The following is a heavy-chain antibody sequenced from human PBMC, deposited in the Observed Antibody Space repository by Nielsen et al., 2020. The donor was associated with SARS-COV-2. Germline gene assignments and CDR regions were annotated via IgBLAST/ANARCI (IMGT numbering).Heavy chain of an antibody. V-gene: IGHV3-48*01. CDR1: GFTFNTYG. D-gene: IGHD2-2*01. Sequence: GESLKISCAASGFTFNTYGMNWVRQAPGKGLEWLSYISSSSDTIYYADSVKGRFTISRDNAKNSLYLRMNSLRADDTAVYYCARRAYCSSASCSLGPIDYWGQGTLVTVSS. CDR3: ARRAYCSSASCSLGPIDY. CDR2: ISSSSDTI. J-gene: IGHJ4*02.